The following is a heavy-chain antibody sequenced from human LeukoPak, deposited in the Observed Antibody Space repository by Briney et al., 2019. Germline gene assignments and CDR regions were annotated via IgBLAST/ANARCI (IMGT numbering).Heavy chain of an antibody. J-gene: IGHJ4*02. V-gene: IGHV3-23*01. CDR2: ISGSGGNT. CDR1: GFTFSSYA. D-gene: IGHD4-17*01. CDR3: AKGSNGDYDI. Sequence: GGSLRLSCAASGFTFSSYAMTWVRQAPGKGLDWVSAISGSGGNTYYADSVKGRFTISKDNSKNMMWLQMDSLGVDDTAIYYCAKGSNGDYDIWGQGTLVTVSS.